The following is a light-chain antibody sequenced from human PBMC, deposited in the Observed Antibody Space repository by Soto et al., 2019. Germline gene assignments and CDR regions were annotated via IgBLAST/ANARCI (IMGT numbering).Light chain of an antibody. V-gene: IGLV1-51*01. CDR2: DNE. CDR3: GTWYTSLSTYV. J-gene: IGLJ1*01. Sequence: QSALTQPPSVSAAPGQKVTISCSGTRSNIGDNYVSWYQQLPGTAPKLLISDNERRPSGIPDRFSGSKSATTATLAITGLQTGDEAEYYCGTWYTSLSTYVFAAGTKVT. CDR1: RSNIGDNY.